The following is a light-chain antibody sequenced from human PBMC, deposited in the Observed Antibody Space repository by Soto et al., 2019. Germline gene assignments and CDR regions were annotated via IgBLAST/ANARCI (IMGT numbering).Light chain of an antibody. CDR2: DAS. Sequence: EIVLTQSPATLSLSPGERATLSCRASLSVSNYLAWYQQKPGQAPRLLIYDASNRATGIPARFSGSGSGTDFILTISSLEPEAFAVYYGQQRSNWPWTFGQGTGVEIK. CDR3: QQRSNWPWT. V-gene: IGKV3-11*01. CDR1: LSVSNY. J-gene: IGKJ1*01.